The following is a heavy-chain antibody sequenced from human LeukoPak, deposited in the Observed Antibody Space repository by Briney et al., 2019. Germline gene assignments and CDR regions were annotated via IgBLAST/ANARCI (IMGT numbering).Heavy chain of an antibody. CDR1: GFTCDDYA. CDR2: INSDGSTT. CDR3: VSRYCTITNCYKASGTGSFDI. V-gene: IGHV3-74*01. J-gene: IGHJ3*02. Sequence: GGSLRLSCAASGFTCDDYAMHWVRQAPGKGLVWVSRINSDGSTTNYADSVKGRFTISRDNAKNTMYLQMNSLRAEDTAVYYCVSRYCTITNCYKASGTGSFDIWGQGTMVSVSS. D-gene: IGHD2-2*02.